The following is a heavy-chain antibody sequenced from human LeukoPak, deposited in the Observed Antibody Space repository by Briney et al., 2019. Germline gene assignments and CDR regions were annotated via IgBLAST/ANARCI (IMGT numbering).Heavy chain of an antibody. CDR2: IYTSGST. J-gene: IGHJ4*02. CDR1: GGSISSGSYY. CDR3: ARSAYSSGWHLREFDY. Sequence: SQTLSLTCTVSGGSISSGSYYWSWIRQPAGKGLEWIGRIYTSGSTNYNPSLKSRVTISVDTSKNQFSLKLSAVTAADTAVYYCARSAYSSGWHLREFDYWGQGTLVTVSS. D-gene: IGHD6-19*01. V-gene: IGHV4-61*02.